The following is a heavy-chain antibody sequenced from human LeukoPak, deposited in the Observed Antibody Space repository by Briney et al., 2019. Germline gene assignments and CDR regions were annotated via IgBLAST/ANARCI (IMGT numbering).Heavy chain of an antibody. CDR3: AREAAVVAATFDY. V-gene: IGHV3-21*01. J-gene: IGHJ4*02. Sequence: GGSLRLSCAAPGFTFSSYSMNWVRQAPGKGLEWVSSISSSSSYIYYADSVKGRFTISRDNAKNSLYLQMNNLRAEDTAVYYCAREAAVVAATFDYWGQGTLVTVSS. CDR2: ISSSSSYI. D-gene: IGHD2-15*01. CDR1: GFTFSSYS.